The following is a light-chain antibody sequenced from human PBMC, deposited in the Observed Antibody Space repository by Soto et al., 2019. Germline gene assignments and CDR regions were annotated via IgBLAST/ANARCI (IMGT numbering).Light chain of an antibody. J-gene: IGKJ4*01. CDR1: QSGSSSF. Sequence: EIVLTQSPGTLSLSPGTRASLSCTASQSGSSSFLSWYQQKPGQAPRLLIYGASSRATGIPDRFSGSGSGTDFTLTISRLEPEDFAVYYCQQYGSSPLTFGGGTKV. V-gene: IGKV3-20*01. CDR2: GAS. CDR3: QQYGSSPLT.